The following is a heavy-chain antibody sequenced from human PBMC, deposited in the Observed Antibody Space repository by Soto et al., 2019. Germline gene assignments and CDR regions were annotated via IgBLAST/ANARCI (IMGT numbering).Heavy chain of an antibody. CDR1: GFTFSSYA. CDR2: ISGSGGST. Sequence: RGSLILSCAASGFTFSSYAMSWVLQAPGKGLEWVSAISGSGGSTYYADSVKGRFTISRDNSKNTLYLQMNSLRAEDTAVYYCAKTKSSSWYFGAFDIWGQGTMFTVSS. V-gene: IGHV3-23*01. J-gene: IGHJ3*02. D-gene: IGHD6-13*01. CDR3: AKTKSSSWYFGAFDI.